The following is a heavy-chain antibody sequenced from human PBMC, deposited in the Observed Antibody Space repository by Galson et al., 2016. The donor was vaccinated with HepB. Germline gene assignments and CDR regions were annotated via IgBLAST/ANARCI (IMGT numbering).Heavy chain of an antibody. J-gene: IGHJ5*02. CDR3: ARGIVGGP. D-gene: IGHD2-15*01. Sequence: SLRLSCAASGFTFSTYWMTWVRQVSGKGPEWVANINQDGSEKYYVDSVKGRFTISRDNAKKAVYLQMNSLRVEDTAVYHCARGIVGGPWGQGTLVIVSS. V-gene: IGHV3-7*04. CDR1: GFTFSTYW. CDR2: INQDGSEK.